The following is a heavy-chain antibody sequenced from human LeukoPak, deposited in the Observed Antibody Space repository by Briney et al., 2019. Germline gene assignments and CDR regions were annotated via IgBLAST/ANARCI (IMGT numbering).Heavy chain of an antibody. J-gene: IGHJ4*02. V-gene: IGHV4-39*07. CDR3: ATTSSGWYRVYFDY. D-gene: IGHD6-19*01. Sequence: SETLSLTCTVSGGSISSSSYYWGWIRQPPGKGLEWIGSNYHSGSTYYNPSLKSRVTISVDTSKNQFSLKLSSVTAADTAVYYCATTSSGWYRVYFDYWGQGTLVTVSS. CDR1: GGSISSSSYY. CDR2: NYHSGST.